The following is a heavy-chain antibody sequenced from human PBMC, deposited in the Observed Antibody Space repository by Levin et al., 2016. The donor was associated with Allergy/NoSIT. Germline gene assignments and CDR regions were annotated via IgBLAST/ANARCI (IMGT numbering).Heavy chain of an antibody. V-gene: IGHV4-34*01. D-gene: IGHD2-2*01. J-gene: IGHJ6*02. Sequence: WIRQPPGKGLEWIGEINHSGSTNYNPSLKSRVTISVDTSKNQFSLKLSSVTAADTAVYYCARCGGDIVVVPAAMSEVGVALADYYYYGMDVWGQGTTVTVSS. CDR3: ARCGGDIVVVPAAMSEVGVALADYYYYGMDV. CDR2: INHSGST.